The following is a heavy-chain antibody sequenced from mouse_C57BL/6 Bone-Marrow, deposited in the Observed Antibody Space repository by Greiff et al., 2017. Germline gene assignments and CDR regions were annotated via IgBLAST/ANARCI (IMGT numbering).Heavy chain of an antibody. CDR3: ARERDSYYLDY. V-gene: IGHV5-16*01. J-gene: IGHJ2*01. CDR1: GFTFSDYY. Sequence: EVQLVESEGGLVQPGRSMKLSCTASGFTFSDYYMAWVRQFPEKGLEWVANINYDGSSTYYLDSLKSRFIISRDNAKNILYLQMSSLKSEDTATYYCARERDSYYLDYWGQGTTLTVSS. CDR2: INYDGSST. D-gene: IGHD3-3*01.